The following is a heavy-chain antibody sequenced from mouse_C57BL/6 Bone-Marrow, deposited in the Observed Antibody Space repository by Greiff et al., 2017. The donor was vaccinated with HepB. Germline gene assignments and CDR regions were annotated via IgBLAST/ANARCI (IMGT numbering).Heavy chain of an antibody. CDR3: ARPQTAQGPPFAY. D-gene: IGHD3-2*02. V-gene: IGHV1-39*01. CDR2: INPNYGTT. Sequence: LQESGPELVKPGASVKISCKASGYSFTDYNINWVKQSNGKSLEWIGVINPNYGTTSYNQKFKGKATLTVDQSSSTAYMQLNSLTSEDSAVYYCARPQTAQGPPFAYWGQGTLVTVAA. CDR1: GYSFTDYN. J-gene: IGHJ3*01.